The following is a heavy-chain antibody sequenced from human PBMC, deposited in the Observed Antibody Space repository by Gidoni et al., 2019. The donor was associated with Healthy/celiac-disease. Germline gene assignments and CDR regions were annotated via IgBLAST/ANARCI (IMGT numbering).Heavy chain of an antibody. V-gene: IGHV4-39*01. Sequence: QLQLQESGPRLVNHSETLSITCTVSGCYISSSSYYWVWLRQPPGQGLERIGSIYYSGSTYYNPYLKSLVTIAVDTSKNQFSLKLSSVTAADTAVYYCARLAGYCTNGVCYYFDYWGQGTLVTVSS. CDR3: ARLAGYCTNGVCYYFDY. J-gene: IGHJ4*02. CDR2: IYYSGST. CDR1: GCYISSSSYY. D-gene: IGHD2-8*01.